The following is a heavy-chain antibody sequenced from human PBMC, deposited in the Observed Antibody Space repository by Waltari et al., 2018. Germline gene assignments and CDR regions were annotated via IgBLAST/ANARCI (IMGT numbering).Heavy chain of an antibody. CDR2: IVPVLQMT. J-gene: IGHJ3*01. V-gene: IGHV1-69*04. Sequence: QVQVMQSGAEMKQPGSSVKVSCTVSGDTFNRYAVSWVRQAPGQGLEWMGRIVPVLQMTNYAQRLRGRITLTASTSATTAFMDLSGLRSEDTAVYYCALSPQQLLAFDFWGQGTMVTVSS. CDR1: GDTFNRYA. D-gene: IGHD6-13*01. CDR3: ALSPQQLLAFDF.